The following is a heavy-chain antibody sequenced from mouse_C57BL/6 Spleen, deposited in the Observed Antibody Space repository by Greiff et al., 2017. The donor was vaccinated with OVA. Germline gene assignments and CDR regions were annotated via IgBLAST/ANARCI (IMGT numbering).Heavy chain of an antibody. CDR2: ISDGGSYT. Sequence: EVQLVESGGGLVKPGGSLKLSCAASGFTFSSYAMSWVRQTPEKRLEWVATISDGGSYTYYPDNAKGRFTISRDNAKNNLYLQMSHLKSEDTAMYYCARGGTIFRYFDYWGQGTTLTVSS. J-gene: IGHJ2*01. V-gene: IGHV5-4*01. CDR3: ARGGTIFRYFDY. D-gene: IGHD1-1*02. CDR1: GFTFSSYA.